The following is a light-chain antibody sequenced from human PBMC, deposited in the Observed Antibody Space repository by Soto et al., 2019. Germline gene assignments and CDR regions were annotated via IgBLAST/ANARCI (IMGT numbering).Light chain of an antibody. V-gene: IGKV3-15*01. Sequence: EIVMTQSPATLTVSPGERATLSCSTSQSVSSNLAWYQKKPGQAPRLLIYGASTRATGVPARFSGSGSGTEFTLTISSLQSVDFAVYYCQQYNNWPPWTFGQGTKVEIK. CDR1: QSVSSN. CDR2: GAS. J-gene: IGKJ1*01. CDR3: QQYNNWPPWT.